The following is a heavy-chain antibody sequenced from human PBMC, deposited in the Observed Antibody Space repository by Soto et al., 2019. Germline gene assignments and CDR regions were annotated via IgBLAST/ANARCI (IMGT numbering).Heavy chain of an antibody. D-gene: IGHD2-2*01. Sequence: QVQLQESGPGLVKPSQTLSLTCTVSGGSITSSGYYWSWIRQHPGEGLEWIGFTSNSGSTSYNPSLKSRVTIAVDTSSIQSSLNLKSVTAADTAVYYCARGGGSTKVDYWGQGTLVTVSP. V-gene: IGHV4-31*03. CDR2: TSNSGST. CDR1: GGSITSSGYY. J-gene: IGHJ4*02. CDR3: ARGGGSTKVDY.